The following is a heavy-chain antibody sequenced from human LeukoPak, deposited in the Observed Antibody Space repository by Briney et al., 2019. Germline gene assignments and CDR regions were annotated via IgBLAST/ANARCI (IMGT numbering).Heavy chain of an antibody. J-gene: IGHJ4*02. V-gene: IGHV3-23*01. Sequence: GGSLRLSCAASGFTFSSYAMTWVRQAPGKGLEWVSSLSGSGVNIFYADSVKGRFTISRDNSQNTAFLQMNSLRDEDTAVYFCAKAGGYYGSGSPDYFDHWGQGTPVTVSS. CDR2: LSGSGVNI. D-gene: IGHD3-10*01. CDR1: GFTFSSYA. CDR3: AKAGGYYGSGSPDYFDH.